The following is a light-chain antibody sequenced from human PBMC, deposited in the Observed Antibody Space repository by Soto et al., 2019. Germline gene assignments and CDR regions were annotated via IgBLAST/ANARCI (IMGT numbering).Light chain of an antibody. CDR1: SSNIGAGHD. Sequence: QSVLTQPPSVSGAPGQRVTISCTGSSSNIGAGHDVHWYQQLPGTAPKLLISGNGNRPSGVPERFSGSKSGTSASLAITGLQAEDEADYYCQSYDSSLSGSEVFGTGTKVTVL. J-gene: IGLJ1*01. V-gene: IGLV1-40*01. CDR3: QSYDSSLSGSEV. CDR2: GNG.